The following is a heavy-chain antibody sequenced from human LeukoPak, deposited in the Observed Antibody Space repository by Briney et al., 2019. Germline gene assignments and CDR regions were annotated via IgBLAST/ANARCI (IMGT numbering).Heavy chain of an antibody. V-gene: IGHV3-23*01. CDR2: ISGSSHSRT. J-gene: IGHJ3*01. CDR1: GFRLSSYA. CDR3: AKDRSLGRLVHEAFDV. Sequence: GGSLRLSCAASGFRLSSYAMSWVRQAPGQGLEWVSTISGSSHSRTDYADSVKGRFTISRDNSQNTLFLQVDTLRVEDTATYYCAKDRSLGRLVHEAFDVWGQGTMVVVSS. D-gene: IGHD3-16*01.